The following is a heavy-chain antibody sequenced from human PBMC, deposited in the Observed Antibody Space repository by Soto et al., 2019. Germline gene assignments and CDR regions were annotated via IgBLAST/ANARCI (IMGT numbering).Heavy chain of an antibody. V-gene: IGHV4-59*01. CDR1: GGSISSYY. J-gene: IGHJ6*02. D-gene: IGHD3-10*01. Sequence: SETLSLTCTVSGGSISSYYWSWIRQPPGKGLEWIGYIYYSGSTNYNPSLKSRVTISVDTSKNQFSLKLSSVTAADTAVYYCARRGERGFYYHYGMDVWGQGTTVTVS. CDR2: IYYSGST. CDR3: ARRGERGFYYHYGMDV.